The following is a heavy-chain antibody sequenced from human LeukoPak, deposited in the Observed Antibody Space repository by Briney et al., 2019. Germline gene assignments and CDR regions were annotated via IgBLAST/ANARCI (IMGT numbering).Heavy chain of an antibody. CDR2: IIPIFGTA. V-gene: IGHV1-69*13. D-gene: IGHD6-13*01. J-gene: IGHJ3*02. CDR1: GGTFSSYA. CDR3: ARDREEYSSSWYVAFDI. Sequence: SVKVSCKASGGTFSSYAISWVRQAPGQGLEWMGGIIPIFGTANYAQKFQGRVTITADESTSTAYMELSSLRSENTAVYYCARDREEYSSSWYVAFDIRGQGTMVTVSS.